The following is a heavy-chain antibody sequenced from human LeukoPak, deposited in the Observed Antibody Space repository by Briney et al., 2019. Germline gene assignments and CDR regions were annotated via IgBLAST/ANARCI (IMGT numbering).Heavy chain of an antibody. V-gene: IGHV5-51*01. J-gene: IGHJ4*02. Sequence: GESLKISCKGSGYSFTSYWIGWVRQMPGKGLEWMGIIYPGDSDTRYSPSFQGRVTISADKSISTAYLQWSSLKASDTAMYYCARLKLRFLEWLPLFDYWGQGTLVTVSS. CDR2: IYPGDSDT. CDR1: GYSFTSYW. D-gene: IGHD3-3*01. CDR3: ARLKLRFLEWLPLFDY.